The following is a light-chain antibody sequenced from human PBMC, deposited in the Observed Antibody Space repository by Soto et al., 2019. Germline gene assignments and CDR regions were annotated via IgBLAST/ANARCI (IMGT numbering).Light chain of an antibody. Sequence: DIHMTQSPSTVSASVGDRVIITCQAIQIISNWFAWYLQKPGKAPKIHIYKTSSLESGVPSRFSGSGSGTEFTLTISSLQPDDFATYYCQHYNSYSEAFGQGTKVDI. CDR1: QIISNW. CDR2: KTS. CDR3: QHYNSYSEA. J-gene: IGKJ1*01. V-gene: IGKV1-5*03.